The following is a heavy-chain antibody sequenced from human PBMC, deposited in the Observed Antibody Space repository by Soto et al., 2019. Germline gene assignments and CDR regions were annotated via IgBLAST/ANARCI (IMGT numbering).Heavy chain of an antibody. V-gene: IGHV3-48*02. CDR1: GFTFSSYS. CDR3: ARAGYRSVDY. D-gene: IGHD3-3*01. J-gene: IGHJ4*02. Sequence: EVQLVESGGGVVQPGGSLRLSCSASGFTFSSYSMNWVRQAPGKGLEWVSYISSSGSTIYYADSVRGRFTISRDNAKNSLYLQMNSLRDEYTAVYYCARAGYRSVDYWGQGTLVTVSS. CDR2: ISSSGSTI.